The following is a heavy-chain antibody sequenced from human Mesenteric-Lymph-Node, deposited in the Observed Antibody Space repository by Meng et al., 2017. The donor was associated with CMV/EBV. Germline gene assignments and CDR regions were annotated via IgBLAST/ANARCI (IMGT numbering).Heavy chain of an antibody. CDR2: IYWDDDK. V-gene: IGHV2-5*02. J-gene: IGHJ4*02. Sequence: TFSRFSLSTSGVGVGWIRQPPGKALEWLALIYWDDDKRYSPSLKSRLTVTKDTSKNQVVLTMTNMDPVDTATYYCAHTNWGSLVFDYWGQGTLVTVSS. CDR1: RFSLSTSGVG. D-gene: IGHD7-27*01. CDR3: AHTNWGSLVFDY.